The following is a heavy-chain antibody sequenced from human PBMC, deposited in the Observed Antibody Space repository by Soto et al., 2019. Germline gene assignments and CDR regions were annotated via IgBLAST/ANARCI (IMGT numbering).Heavy chain of an antibody. V-gene: IGHV1-18*01. J-gene: IGHJ4*02. D-gene: IGHD3-10*01. CDR2: ISPYKGNT. CDR1: GYTFTNCV. CDR3: ARDLDGSGSYYTDY. Sequence: QVQLMQSGAEVKKPGASVKVSCRASGYTFTNCVIAWVRQAPGQGLEWMGWISPYKGNTHYAQKFQGRVTMTTDTPTSTAYMELRSLRSDDPAVYYCARDLDGSGSYYTDYWGQGTLVTVSS.